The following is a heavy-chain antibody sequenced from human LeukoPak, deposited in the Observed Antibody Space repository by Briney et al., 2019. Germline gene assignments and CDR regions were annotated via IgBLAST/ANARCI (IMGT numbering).Heavy chain of an antibody. CDR3: ARDRMGTVMVPIDY. CDR1: GGSFSGYY. J-gene: IGHJ4*02. V-gene: IGHV4-34*01. Sequence: PSETLSLTCAVYGGSFSGYYWSWIRQPPGKGLEWIGEINHSGSTHYNPSLKSRVTISVDTSKNQFSLKLRSVTAADTAVYYCARDRMGTVMVPIDYWGQGTLVTVSS. CDR2: INHSGST. D-gene: IGHD5-18*01.